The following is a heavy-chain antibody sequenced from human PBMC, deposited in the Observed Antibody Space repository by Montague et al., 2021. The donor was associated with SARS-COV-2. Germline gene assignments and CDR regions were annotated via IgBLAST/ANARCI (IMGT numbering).Heavy chain of an antibody. V-gene: IGHV4-39*01. CDR3: ARQEYSSGWFKPDAFDI. J-gene: IGHJ3*02. CDR2: IYYSGST. CDR1: GGSISSSSYY. Sequence: SETLSLTCTVSGGSISSSSYYWGWIRQPPGKGLEWIGSIYYSGSTYYNPSLKSRVTISVDTSKNQFSLKLSSVTAADTAVYYCARQEYSSGWFKPDAFDIWGQGTMVTVSS. D-gene: IGHD6-19*01.